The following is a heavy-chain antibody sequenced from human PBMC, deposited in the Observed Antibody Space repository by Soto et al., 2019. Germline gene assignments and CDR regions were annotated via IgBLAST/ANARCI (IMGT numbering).Heavy chain of an antibody. J-gene: IGHJ4*02. Sequence: SETLSLTCAVYGGSFSGYYWSWIRQPPGKGLEWIGEINHSGSTNYNPSLKSRVTMSVDTSKNQFSLKLSSVTAADTAVYYCARGARNDFWSGYPGYFDYWGQGTLVTAPQ. CDR1: GGSFSGYY. D-gene: IGHD3-3*01. CDR2: INHSGST. CDR3: ARGARNDFWSGYPGYFDY. V-gene: IGHV4-34*01.